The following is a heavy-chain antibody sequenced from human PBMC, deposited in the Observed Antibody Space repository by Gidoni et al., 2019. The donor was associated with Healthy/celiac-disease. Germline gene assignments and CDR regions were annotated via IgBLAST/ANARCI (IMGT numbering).Heavy chain of an antibody. J-gene: IGHJ4*02. CDR1: CGSIRSGDYY. D-gene: IGHD6-13*01. CDR2: IYYSGST. CDR3: ARAPSIAAAGTGSFDY. Sequence: QVQLQESGPGLVKPSQTLSPTRTVSCGSIRSGDYYWSWIRQPPGKGLEWIGYIYYSGSTYYNPSLKSRVTISVDTSKNQFSLKLSSVTAADTAVYYCARAPSIAAAGTGSFDYWGQGTLVTVSS. V-gene: IGHV4-30-4*01.